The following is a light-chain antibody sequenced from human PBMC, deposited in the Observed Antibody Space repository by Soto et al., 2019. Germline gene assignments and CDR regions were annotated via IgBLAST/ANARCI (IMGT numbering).Light chain of an antibody. V-gene: IGLV2-14*01. CDR1: SRDVGRYTY. CDR3: TSYTSTSTPYV. CDR2: DVY. J-gene: IGLJ1*01. Sequence: TQPPSLSWSPGQAVTISRARTSRDVGRYTYVSWYQQHPGKAPKLIIYDVYNRPSGVSTRFSGSKSGNTASLTISGLQAEDEADYYCTSYTSTSTPYVFGGGTKVTVL.